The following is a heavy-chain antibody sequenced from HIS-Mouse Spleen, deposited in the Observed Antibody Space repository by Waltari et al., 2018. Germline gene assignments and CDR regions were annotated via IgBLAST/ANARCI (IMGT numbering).Heavy chain of an antibody. V-gene: IGHV4-39*07. D-gene: IGHD6-13*01. CDR3: AREIPYSSSWYDWYFDL. J-gene: IGHJ2*01. CDR1: GGSISSSSYY. CDR2: IYYSGST. Sequence: QLQLQESGPGLVNPSETLSLTCAVSGGSISSSSYYCGWIRQPPGKGLEWIGSIYYSGSTYYNPSLKSRVTISVDTSKNQFSLKLSSVTAADTAVYYCAREIPYSSSWYDWYFDLWGRGTLVTVSS.